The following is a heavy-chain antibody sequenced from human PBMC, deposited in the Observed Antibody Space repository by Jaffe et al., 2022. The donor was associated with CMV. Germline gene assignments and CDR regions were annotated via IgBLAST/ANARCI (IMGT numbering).Heavy chain of an antibody. V-gene: IGHV3-9*01. CDR2: ISWNSGSI. Sequence: EVQLVESGGGLVQPGRSLRLSCAASGFTFDDYAMHWVRQAPGKGLEWVSGISWNSGSIGYADSVKGRFTISRDNAKNSLYLQMNSLRAEDTALYYCAKYSESSIAARRGNFDYWGQGTLVTVSS. CDR3: AKYSESSIAARRGNFDY. J-gene: IGHJ4*02. CDR1: GFTFDDYA. D-gene: IGHD6-6*01.